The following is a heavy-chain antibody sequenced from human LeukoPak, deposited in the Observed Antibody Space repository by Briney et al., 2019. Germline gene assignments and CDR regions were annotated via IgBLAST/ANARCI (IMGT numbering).Heavy chain of an antibody. CDR2: INPSGGST. CDR3: ARETVVVVAATRRALGY. J-gene: IGHJ4*02. V-gene: IGHV1-46*01. CDR1: GDTFTIYY. Sequence: ASVKVSCKASGDTFTIYYIHWVRQAPGQGLEWMGIINPSGGSTRYAEKFQGRVTMTRDTSISTAYMELSRLRSDDTAVYYCARETVVVVAATRRALGYWGQGTLVTVSS. D-gene: IGHD2-15*01.